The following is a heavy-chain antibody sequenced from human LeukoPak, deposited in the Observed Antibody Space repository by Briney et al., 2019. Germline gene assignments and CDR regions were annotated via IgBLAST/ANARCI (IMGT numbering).Heavy chain of an antibody. V-gene: IGHV3-33*01. D-gene: IGHD1-26*01. CDR1: GFTFSRYG. CDR2: IWYDGSKK. Sequence: GGSLRLSCAASGFTFSRYGMHWVRRAPGKGREGVAVIWYDGSKKYYGDSVKGRVTISRDDSKNTLYLQMAGLRGEDTAVYYCARDLGTTNYYFDYWGQGPPVTVSS. J-gene: IGHJ4*02. CDR3: ARDLGTTNYYFDY.